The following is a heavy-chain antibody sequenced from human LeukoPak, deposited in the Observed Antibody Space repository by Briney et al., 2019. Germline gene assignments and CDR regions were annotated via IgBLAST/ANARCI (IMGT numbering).Heavy chain of an antibody. CDR3: ARDRAPPYSSGWYDYFDY. J-gene: IGHJ4*02. D-gene: IGHD6-19*01. CDR1: GFTFSSYA. CDR2: ISYDGSNK. Sequence: SGRSLRLSCAASGFTFSSYAMHWVRQAPGKGLEWVAVISYDGSNKYYADSVKGRFTISRDNSKNTLYLQMNSLGAEDTAVYYCARDRAPPYSSGWYDYFDYWGQGTLVTVSS. V-gene: IGHV3-30-3*01.